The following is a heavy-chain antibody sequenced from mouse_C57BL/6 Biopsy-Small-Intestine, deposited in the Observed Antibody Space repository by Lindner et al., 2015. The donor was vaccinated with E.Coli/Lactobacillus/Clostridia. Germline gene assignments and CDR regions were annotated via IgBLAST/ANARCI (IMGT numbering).Heavy chain of an antibody. CDR3: ARDGSSYDYFDY. CDR1: GFNIKDYY. J-gene: IGHJ2*01. Sequence: VQLQESGAELVKPGASVKLSCTASGFNIKDYYMHWVKQRTEQGLEWIGRIDPEDGETKYASKFQGKATITADTSSNTAYLQLSSLTSEDTAVYYCARDGSSYDYFDYWGQGTTLTVSS. V-gene: IGHV14-2*01. CDR2: IDPEDGET. D-gene: IGHD1-1*01.